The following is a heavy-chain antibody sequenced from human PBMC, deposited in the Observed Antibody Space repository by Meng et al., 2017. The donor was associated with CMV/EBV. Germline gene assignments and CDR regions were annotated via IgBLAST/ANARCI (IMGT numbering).Heavy chain of an antibody. V-gene: IGHV3-73*01. CDR2: IRSKANRYAT. J-gene: IGHJ4*02. CDR3: TRGLVVHETSDY. D-gene: IGHD2-2*01. Sequence: GGSLRLSCAASGFTFSGSAMHWVRQASGKGLEWVGRIRSKANRYATVYAASVKGRFTISRDDSKNTAYLQMNSLKTEDTAVYYCTRGLVVHETSDYWGQGTLVTVSS. CDR1: GFTFSGSA.